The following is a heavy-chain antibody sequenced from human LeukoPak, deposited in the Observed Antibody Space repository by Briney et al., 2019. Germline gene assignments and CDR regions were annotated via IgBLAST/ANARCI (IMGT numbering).Heavy chain of an antibody. J-gene: IGHJ3*02. CDR3: ARVSGFGDPDYDAFDI. CDR1: GGSISNDRKH. Sequence: SETLSLTCTVSGGSISNDRKHWSWIRHHSGKGLEWMVYIHYSGRSYYNPSLKSRVTVSVDTSKNQFSLKLTSVTAADTAVYYCARVSGFGDPDYDAFDIWGQGTMVTVSS. CDR2: IHYSGRS. V-gene: IGHV4-31*03. D-gene: IGHD3-10*01.